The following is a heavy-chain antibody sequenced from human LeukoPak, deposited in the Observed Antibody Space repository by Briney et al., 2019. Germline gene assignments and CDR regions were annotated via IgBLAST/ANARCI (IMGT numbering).Heavy chain of an antibody. V-gene: IGHV3-7*03. Sequence: GRSLSLSCAVSGFTLSSIWISWVRQAPGTGVKCLANIEQAGSEKYYVDSVKGRYTISRDNPKNSLYLQMNSLKAEDTAVYYCARAPKSDFWSGYYRKLADWFDRWGQGTLVTVSS. CDR3: ARAPKSDFWSGYYRKLADWFDR. CDR1: GFTLSSIW. J-gene: IGHJ5*02. CDR2: IEQAGSEK. D-gene: IGHD3-3*01.